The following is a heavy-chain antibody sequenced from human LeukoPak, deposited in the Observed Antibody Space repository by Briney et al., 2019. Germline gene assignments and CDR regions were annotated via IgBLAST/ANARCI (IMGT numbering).Heavy chain of an antibody. CDR1: GGTFSSYA. V-gene: IGHV1-69*04. CDR2: IIPILGIA. CDR3: ARGYATNDFDY. D-gene: IGHD2-2*01. J-gene: IGHJ4*02. Sequence: SVKVSCKASGGTFSSYAISWVRQAPGQGLEWMGRIIPILGIANYAQKLQGRVTMTTDTSTSTAYMELRSLRSDDTAVYYCARGYATNDFDYWGQGTLVTVSS.